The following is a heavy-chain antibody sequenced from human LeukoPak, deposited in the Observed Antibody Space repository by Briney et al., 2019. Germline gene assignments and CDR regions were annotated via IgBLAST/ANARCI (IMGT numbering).Heavy chain of an antibody. Sequence: GGSLILSCAASGFTFSSYAMHWVRQAPGKGLEWVAVISYDGSNKYYADSVKGRFTISRDNSKNTLYLQMNSLRAEDTAVYYCARDYGYYYGSGSYYIPDWGQGTLVTVPS. CDR1: GFTFSSYA. D-gene: IGHD3-10*01. CDR2: ISYDGSNK. J-gene: IGHJ4*02. V-gene: IGHV3-30-3*01. CDR3: ARDYGYYYGSGSYYIPD.